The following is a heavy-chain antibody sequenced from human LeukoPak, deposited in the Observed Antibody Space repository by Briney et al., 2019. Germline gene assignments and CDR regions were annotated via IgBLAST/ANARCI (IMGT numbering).Heavy chain of an antibody. V-gene: IGHV4-34*09. CDR1: GGSFSGYY. J-gene: IGHJ6*03. CDR3: ASALYYFYMDV. Sequence: PSETLSLTCAVYGGSFSGYYWSWIRQPPGKGLEWIGEINHSGSTNYNPSLKSRVTISLDTSKNHFSLTLSSVTAADTAVYYCASALYYFYMDVWGKGTTVTVSS. CDR2: INHSGST.